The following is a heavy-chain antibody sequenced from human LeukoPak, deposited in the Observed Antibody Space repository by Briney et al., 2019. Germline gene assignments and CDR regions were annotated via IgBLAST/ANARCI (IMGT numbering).Heavy chain of an antibody. J-gene: IGHJ4*02. CDR2: IKGDGSET. D-gene: IGHD1-7*01. Sequence: GGSLRLSCAASTFTFSNYWMSWVRQAPGKGLEWVANIKGDGSETYYVDSVKGRFTISRDNAKNSLYLQMISLRAEDTAIYYCATASNWDYEYWGQGTLVTVSS. V-gene: IGHV3-7*01. CDR3: ATASNWDYEY. CDR1: TFTFSNYW.